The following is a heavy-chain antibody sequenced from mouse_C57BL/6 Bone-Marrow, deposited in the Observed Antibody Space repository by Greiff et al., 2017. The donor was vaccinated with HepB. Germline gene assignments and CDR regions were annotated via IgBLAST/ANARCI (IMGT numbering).Heavy chain of an antibody. D-gene: IGHD1-1*01. V-gene: IGHV7-3*01. Sequence: EVMLVESGGGLVQPGGSLSLSCAASGFTFTDYYMSWVRQPPGKALEWLGFIRNKANGYTTEYSASVKGRFTISRDNSQSILYLQMNALRAEDSATYYCASLYYYGSSSSMDYWGQGTSVTVST. CDR1: GFTFTDYY. J-gene: IGHJ4*01. CDR3: ASLYYYGSSSSMDY. CDR2: IRNKANGYTT.